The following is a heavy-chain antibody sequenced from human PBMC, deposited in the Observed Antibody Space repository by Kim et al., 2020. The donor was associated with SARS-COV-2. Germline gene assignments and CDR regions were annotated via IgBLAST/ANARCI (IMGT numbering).Heavy chain of an antibody. J-gene: IGHJ4*02. V-gene: IGHV4-39*01. Sequence: LKSRVTISVDTSKNQFSLKLSSVTDADTAVYYCARHDYDILTGYRYYFDYWGQGTLVTVSS. D-gene: IGHD3-9*01. CDR3: ARHDYDILTGYRYYFDY.